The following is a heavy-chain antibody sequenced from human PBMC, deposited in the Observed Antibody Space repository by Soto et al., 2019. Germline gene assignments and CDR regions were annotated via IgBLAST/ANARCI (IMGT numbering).Heavy chain of an antibody. D-gene: IGHD3-22*01. V-gene: IGHV3-23*01. CDR3: AKSQWDDSSGYYSSQSYYHGMDV. CDR2: ISGSGGST. J-gene: IGHJ6*02. Sequence: GGSLRLSCAASGFTFSSYAMSWVRQAPGKGLEWVSAISGSGGSTYYADSVKGRFTISRDKSKNTLYLQMSSLRAEDTGVYYCAKSQWDDSSGYYSSQSYYHGMDVWGQGTTVTVSS. CDR1: GFTFSSYA.